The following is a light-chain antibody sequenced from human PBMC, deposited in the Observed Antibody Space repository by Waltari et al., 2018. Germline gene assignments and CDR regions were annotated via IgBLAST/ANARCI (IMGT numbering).Light chain of an antibody. V-gene: IGKV3-15*01. CDR1: QSVSSN. CDR3: QQNNIWPFT. CDR2: GAS. Sequence: EIMMKQSPATLSVSPGERVTLSCRASQSVSSNVAWYQQTSGQSPRLLVYGASTRATGIPARFSGSGSGTEFTLTISSLQSEDFAVYFCQQNNIWPFTFGGGTKVEIK. J-gene: IGKJ4*01.